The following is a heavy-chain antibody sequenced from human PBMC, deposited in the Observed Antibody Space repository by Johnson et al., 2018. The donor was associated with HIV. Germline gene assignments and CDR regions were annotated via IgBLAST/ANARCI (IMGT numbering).Heavy chain of an antibody. CDR3: ARDEQWLDSSAFDM. CDR2: IKSKTDGGTT. V-gene: IGHV3-15*01. CDR1: GFTFSNAW. J-gene: IGHJ3*02. D-gene: IGHD6-19*01. Sequence: EVQLVESGGGLVKPGGSLRLSCAASGFTFSNAWMSWVRQAPGKGLEWVGRIKSKTDGGTTDYAAPVKGRFTISRDDSKNTLYLQMNSLRAEDAAVYYCARDEQWLDSSAFDMWGQGTMVTVSS.